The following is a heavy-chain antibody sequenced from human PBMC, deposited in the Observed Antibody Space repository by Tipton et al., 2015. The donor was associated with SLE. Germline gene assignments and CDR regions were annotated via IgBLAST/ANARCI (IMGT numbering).Heavy chain of an antibody. CDR1: GYTFTSYD. Sequence: QVQLVQSGAEVKRPGASVKVSCKASGYTFTSYDITWVRQAPGQGLEWMGWISAYTGNTNSAQKFQGRVTMTTDTSRTTAYMELRSLESDDTAVYFCARGGGTTIIDYWGQGTLVTVSS. J-gene: IGHJ4*02. D-gene: IGHD1-1*01. CDR2: ISAYTGNT. V-gene: IGHV1-18*01. CDR3: ARGGGTTIIDY.